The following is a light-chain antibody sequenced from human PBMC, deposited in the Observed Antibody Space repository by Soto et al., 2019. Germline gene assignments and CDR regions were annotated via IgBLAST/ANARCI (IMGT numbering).Light chain of an antibody. Sequence: QSVRTQPRSVSGSPGQSVAISCTGTSSDVGGYNYVSWYQQHPGKAPKLMIYDVSKRPSGVPDRFSGPKSGNTASLTISGLQAEDEADYYCCSYAGSYSNYVFGTGTKVTVL. CDR2: DVS. J-gene: IGLJ1*01. CDR1: SSDVGGYNY. V-gene: IGLV2-11*01. CDR3: CSYAGSYSNYV.